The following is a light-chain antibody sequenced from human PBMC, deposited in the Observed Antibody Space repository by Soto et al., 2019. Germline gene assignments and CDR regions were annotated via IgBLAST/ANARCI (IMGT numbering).Light chain of an antibody. J-gene: IGKJ1*01. CDR1: QTVRNNY. V-gene: IGKV3-20*01. Sequence: EFVLTQSPGTLSLSPGERATLSCRASQTVRNNYLAWYQQKPGQAPRLLIYDASSRATGIPDRFSGSGSGTDFTLIISRLEPEDFAVYYCQQYGSSPWTFGQGTKVDIK. CDR3: QQYGSSPWT. CDR2: DAS.